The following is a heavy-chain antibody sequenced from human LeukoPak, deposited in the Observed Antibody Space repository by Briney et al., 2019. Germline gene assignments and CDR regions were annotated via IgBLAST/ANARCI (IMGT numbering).Heavy chain of an antibody. J-gene: IGHJ4*02. CDR3: ARDRLGVGPTIL. CDR1: GLTFSSYA. CDR2: IGSISYI. D-gene: IGHD1-26*01. V-gene: IGHV3-21*01. Sequence: GRSLRLSCAASGLTFSSYAMHWVRQAPGKGLEWVSSIGSISYINYADSVKGRFTISRDNAKNSLYLQMNSLRAEDTAVYYCARDRLGVGPTILWGQGTLVTVSS.